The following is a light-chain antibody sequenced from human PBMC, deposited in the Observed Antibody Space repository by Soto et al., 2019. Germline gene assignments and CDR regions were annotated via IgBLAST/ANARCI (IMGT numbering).Light chain of an antibody. CDR1: QSITTY. J-gene: IGKJ1*01. CDR2: GAS. CDR3: QQSYSTPRT. V-gene: IGKV1-39*01. Sequence: DIQMTQSPSSLSASVGDGVTITCRASQSITTYLNWYQKRPGKAPKVLIYGASNLLSGVPSRFTGSGSGTDFTLTISSLQPEDFATYYCQQSYSTPRTFGQGTKVDIK.